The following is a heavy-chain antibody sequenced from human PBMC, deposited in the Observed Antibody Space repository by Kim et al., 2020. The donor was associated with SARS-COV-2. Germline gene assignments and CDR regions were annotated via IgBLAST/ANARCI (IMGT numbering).Heavy chain of an antibody. CDR1: GFTFSSYG. V-gene: IGHV3-33*01. Sequence: GGSLRLSCAASGFTFSSYGMHWVRQAPGKGLEWVEVIWYDGSNKYYADSVKGRFTISRDNSKNTLYLQMNSLRAEDTAVYYCARDPDSSTGVWYYYYGMDVWGQGTTVTVSS. CDR3: ARDPDSSTGVWYYYYGMDV. D-gene: IGHD3-22*01. CDR2: IWYDGSNK. J-gene: IGHJ6*02.